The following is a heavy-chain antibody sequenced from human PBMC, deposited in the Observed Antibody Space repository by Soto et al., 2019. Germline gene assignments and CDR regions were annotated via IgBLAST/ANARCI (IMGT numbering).Heavy chain of an antibody. Sequence: GGSLRLSCAASGFTFSSYGMHWVRQAPGKGLEWVAVISYDGSNKYYADSVKGRFTISRDNSKNTLYLQMNSLRAEDTAVYYCAKEAIFGVASPPVFDYWGQGTLVTVSS. V-gene: IGHV3-30*18. CDR1: GFTFSSYG. CDR2: ISYDGSNK. CDR3: AKEAIFGVASPPVFDY. J-gene: IGHJ4*02. D-gene: IGHD3-3*01.